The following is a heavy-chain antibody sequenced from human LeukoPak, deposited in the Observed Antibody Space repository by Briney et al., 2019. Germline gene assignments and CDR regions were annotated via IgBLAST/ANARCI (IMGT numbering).Heavy chain of an antibody. J-gene: IGHJ5*02. CDR1: GGTFSSYA. CDR2: IIPIFGTA. Sequence: GASVKVSCKASGGTFSSYAISWVRQAPGQGLEWMGGIIPIFGTANYAQKFQGRVTITADKSTSTAYMELSSLRSGDTAVYYCARDAGYCSSTSCYPGWFDPWGQGTLVTVSS. D-gene: IGHD2-2*01. CDR3: ARDAGYCSSTSCYPGWFDP. V-gene: IGHV1-69*06.